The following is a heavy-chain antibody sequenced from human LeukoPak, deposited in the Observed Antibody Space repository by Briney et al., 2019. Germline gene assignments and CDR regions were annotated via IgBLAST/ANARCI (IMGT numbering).Heavy chain of an antibody. V-gene: IGHV3-48*04. J-gene: IGHJ6*02. CDR1: GFTFSSYS. CDR2: ISSSSSII. D-gene: IGHD2-21*02. CDR3: ARDAWLGDPPNYYYGMDV. Sequence: GGSLRHSCAASGFTFSSYSMNWVRQAPGKGLEWVSYISSSSSIIYDADSVKGRSTISRDNAKNSLYLQMNSLRAEDTAVYYCARDAWLGDPPNYYYGMDVWGQGTTVTVYS.